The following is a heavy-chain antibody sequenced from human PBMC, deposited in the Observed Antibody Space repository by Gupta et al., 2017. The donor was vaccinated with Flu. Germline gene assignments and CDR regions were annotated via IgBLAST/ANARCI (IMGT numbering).Heavy chain of an antibody. CDR1: GFILGTYF. J-gene: IGHJ3*01. CDR2: ISSSSSYI. V-gene: IGHV3-21*01. CDR3: VRHFSDRDAFDV. D-gene: IGHD3-22*01. Sequence: EVQLVESGGGLVKPVGFLRRSCAASGFILGTYFIRSVRHPPGKGMEGVSSISSSSSYIYYADSVKGRFTISRDNAKNSLSLQLNSLRVEDTAVYYCVRHFSDRDAFDVWGQGTKVTVFS.